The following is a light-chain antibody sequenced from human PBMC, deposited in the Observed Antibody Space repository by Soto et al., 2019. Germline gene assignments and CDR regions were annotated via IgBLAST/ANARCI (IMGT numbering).Light chain of an antibody. V-gene: IGKV3-20*01. J-gene: IGKJ1*01. CDR3: QQYGSSPRGT. CDR1: QSVSSSY. Sequence: EIVLTQSPVTLSVSPGERATLSCRASQSVSSSYLAWYQQKPGQAPRLLIYGASSRATGIPDRFSGSGSGTDFTLTISRLEPEDFAVYYCQQYGSSPRGTFGQGTKVAIK. CDR2: GAS.